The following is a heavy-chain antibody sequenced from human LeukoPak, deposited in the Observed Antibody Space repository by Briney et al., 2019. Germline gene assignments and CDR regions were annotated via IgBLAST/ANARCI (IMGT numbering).Heavy chain of an antibody. D-gene: IGHD3-3*01. V-gene: IGHV1-2*02. J-gene: IGHJ4*02. CDR1: GYTFTGYY. CDR2: INPNSGGT. Sequence: ASVKVSCKASGYTFTGYYMHWVRQAPRQGLEWMGWINPNSGGTNYAQKFQGRVTMTRDTSISTAYMELSRLRSDDTAVYYCARDREWPYYFDYWGQGTLVTVSS. CDR3: ARDREWPYYFDY.